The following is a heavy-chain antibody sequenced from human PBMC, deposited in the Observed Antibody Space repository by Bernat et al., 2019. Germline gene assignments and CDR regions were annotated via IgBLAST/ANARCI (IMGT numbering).Heavy chain of an antibody. D-gene: IGHD5-18*01. CDR3: VPPGSIQLWFL. Sequence: EVQLVESGGGLVQPGGSLRLSCSASGFTFSTYAMHWVRQAPGKGLEYVSAISSNGGSTYYADSVKGRFTISRDNSKNTLYLQMSSLGAEDMAVYYCVPPGSIQLWFLWGQGTLVTVSS. CDR1: GFTFSTYA. J-gene: IGHJ4*02. CDR2: ISSNGGST. V-gene: IGHV3-64D*06.